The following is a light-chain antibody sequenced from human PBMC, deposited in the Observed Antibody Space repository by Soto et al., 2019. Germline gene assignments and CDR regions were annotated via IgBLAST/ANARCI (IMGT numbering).Light chain of an antibody. CDR3: TSYSRYTVMV. V-gene: IGLV2-14*01. Sequence: STLTQPASVSVSLGRSITISCTGTSSDIGGYKYVSWYQQHPGKAPKLIIFEVSNRPSGVSDRFSGSNSGNTASLTISGLQAEEEADYYCTSYSRYTVMVFGGGTKVTVL. CDR2: EVS. CDR1: SSDIGGYKY. J-gene: IGLJ3*02.